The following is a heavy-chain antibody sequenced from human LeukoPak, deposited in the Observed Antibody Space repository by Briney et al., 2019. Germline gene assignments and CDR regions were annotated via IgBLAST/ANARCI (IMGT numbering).Heavy chain of an antibody. CDR3: ARGDNNSLAFDI. D-gene: IGHD2/OR15-2a*01. CDR2: IYSGGST. J-gene: IGHJ3*02. Sequence: GGSLRLSCAASGFTVSSSYMSWVRQAPGKGLEWVSVIYSGGSTYYADSVKGRFTISRDNSKNTLYLQMNSLTAEDTAVYYCARGDNNSLAFDIWGQGTMVTVSS. V-gene: IGHV3-53*01. CDR1: GFTVSSSY.